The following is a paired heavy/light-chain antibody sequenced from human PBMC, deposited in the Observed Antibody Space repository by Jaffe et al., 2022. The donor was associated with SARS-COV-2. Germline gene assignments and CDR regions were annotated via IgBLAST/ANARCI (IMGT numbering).Light chain of an antibody. Sequence: DIQMTQSPSTLSASIGDRVTITCRASQSIRTWLAWYQQKPGKAPKLLMYKASSLESGVPSRFSGSGSGTEFTLTISSLQPDDFATYHCQQYSSFPYTFGQGTKLEIK. CDR3: QQYSSFPYT. CDR2: KAS. J-gene: IGKJ2*01. CDR1: QSIRTW. V-gene: IGKV1-5*03.
Heavy chain of an antibody. D-gene: IGHD6-13*01. CDR3: ARGPHIASAGIPYYYGMDV. J-gene: IGHJ6*02. Sequence: QVQLVQSGTEVKKPGASVKVSCKASGYTFTSYDISWVRQAPGQGLEWMGWISVYNDNTNYAQNLQGRVTMTTDTSTSTAYMELRSLRSDDTAVYYCARGPHIASAGIPYYYGMDVWGQGTTVTVSS. CDR1: GYTFTSYD. V-gene: IGHV1-18*01. CDR2: ISVYNDNT.